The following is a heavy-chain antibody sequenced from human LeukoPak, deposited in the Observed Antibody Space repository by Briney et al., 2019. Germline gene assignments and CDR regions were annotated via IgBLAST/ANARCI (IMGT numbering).Heavy chain of an antibody. CDR2: IIPILGIA. D-gene: IGHD1-26*01. CDR1: GGTFSSYA. Sequence: ASVKVSCKASGGTFSSYAISWVRQAPGQGLEWMGRIIPILGIANYAQKFQGRVTITADKSTTTAYMELRSLRPDDTAVYYCARRGSSYPGDFDYWGQGTLVTVSS. J-gene: IGHJ4*02. V-gene: IGHV1-69*04. CDR3: ARRGSSYPGDFDY.